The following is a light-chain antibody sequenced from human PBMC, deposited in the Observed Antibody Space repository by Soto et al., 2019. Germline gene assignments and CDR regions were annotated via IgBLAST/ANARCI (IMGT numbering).Light chain of an antibody. J-gene: IGKJ5*01. CDR2: AAS. Sequence: DIQMTQSPSSLSASAGDRVTITCRASQSVSRNLNWYQQKPGKAPKLLIYAASSLQSGVPSRFSGSGSGTDFTLTISSLQPEDFATYYCQQSYSTPITFGQGTRLEIK. V-gene: IGKV1-39*01. CDR1: QSVSRN. CDR3: QQSYSTPIT.